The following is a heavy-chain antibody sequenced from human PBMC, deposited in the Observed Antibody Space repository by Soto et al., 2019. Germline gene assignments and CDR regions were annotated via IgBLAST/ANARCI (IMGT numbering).Heavy chain of an antibody. D-gene: IGHD3-10*01. Sequence: QVRLVQSGAEVKQPGSSVKVSCKASGGSFSDSALNWVRQVPGQGLEWMGGIIPMLGAPNYAQKFKARVTITADKSTKTASMDLSSLRSEDTAVYYCARGVPSNAKFDLWGQGTLITVSS. CDR1: GGSFSDSA. V-gene: IGHV1-69*06. CDR3: ARGVPSNAKFDL. CDR2: IIPMLGAP. J-gene: IGHJ5*02.